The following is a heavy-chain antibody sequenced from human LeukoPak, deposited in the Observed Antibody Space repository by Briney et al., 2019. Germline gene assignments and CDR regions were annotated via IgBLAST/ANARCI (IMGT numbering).Heavy chain of an antibody. V-gene: IGHV1-46*01. CDR3: ARDYDKDYYYMDV. J-gene: IGHJ6*03. CDR2: INLSGGST. D-gene: IGHD3-22*01. CDR1: GYTFTSYY. Sequence: ASVKVSCKASGYTFTSYYMHWVRQAPGQGLEWMGIINLSGGSTSYAQKFQGRVTMTRDMSTSTVYMELSSLRSEDTAVYYCARDYDKDYYYMDVWGKGTTVTVSS.